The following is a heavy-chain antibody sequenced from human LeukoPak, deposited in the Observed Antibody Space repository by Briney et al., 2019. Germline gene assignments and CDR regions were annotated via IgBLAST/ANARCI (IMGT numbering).Heavy chain of an antibody. CDR1: GFTFSNYW. D-gene: IGHD6-13*01. J-gene: IGHJ3*02. CDR3: ARNGYSSSWADAFDI. V-gene: IGHV3-7*03. CDR2: IKQDGSEK. Sequence: AGGSLRLSCAASGFTFSNYWMSWVRQAPGKGPEWVANIKQDGSEKYYVDSVKGRFTISRDNAKNSLYLQMNSLSAEDTAVYYCARNGYSSSWADAFDIWGQGTMVTVSS.